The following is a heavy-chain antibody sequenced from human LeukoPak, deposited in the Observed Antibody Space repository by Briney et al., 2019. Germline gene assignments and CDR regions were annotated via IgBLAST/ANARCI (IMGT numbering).Heavy chain of an antibody. CDR1: GYTFTSYG. CDR2: ISAYNGNT. J-gene: IGHJ4*02. V-gene: IGHV1-18*01. D-gene: IGHD6-6*01. CDR3: ASSNPSSSPPAFDY. Sequence: ASVRVSCKASGYTFTSYGISWVRQAPGQGLEWMGWISAYNGNTNYAQKLQGRVTMTTDTSTSTAYMELRSLRSEDTAVYYCASSNPSSSPPAFDYWGQGTLVTVSS.